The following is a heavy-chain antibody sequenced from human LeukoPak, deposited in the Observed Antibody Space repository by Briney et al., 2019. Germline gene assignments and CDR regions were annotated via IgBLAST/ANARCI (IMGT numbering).Heavy chain of an antibody. J-gene: IGHJ4*02. CDR1: GFTFSSYA. D-gene: IGHD4-17*01. Sequence: GGSLRLSCAASGFTFSSYAMSWVRQAPGKGLEWVSAISGSGGSTYYADSVKGRFTISRDNAKNSLYLQMNSLRAEDTAVYYCASMNDYGDHDYWGQGTLVTVSS. CDR2: ISGSGGST. V-gene: IGHV3-23*01. CDR3: ASMNDYGDHDY.